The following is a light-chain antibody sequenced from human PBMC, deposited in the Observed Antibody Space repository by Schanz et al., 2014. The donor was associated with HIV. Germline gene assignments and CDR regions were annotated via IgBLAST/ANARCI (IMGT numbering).Light chain of an antibody. J-gene: IGKJ2*01. V-gene: IGKV1-9*01. CDR1: QGISSY. Sequence: DIQLTQSPSFLSASVGDRVTITCRASQGISSYLAWYQQKPGKAPKLLIYRASYLESGVPSRFSGSGSGTEFTLTISSLQPDDFATYYCLQHNSYPHTFGQGTKLEIK. CDR2: RAS. CDR3: LQHNSYPHT.